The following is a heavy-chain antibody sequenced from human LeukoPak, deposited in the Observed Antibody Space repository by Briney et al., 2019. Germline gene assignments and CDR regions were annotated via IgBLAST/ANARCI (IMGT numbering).Heavy chain of an antibody. CDR3: ATSLSGWFGPSAYY. CDR2: ISGDGRAI. J-gene: IGHJ4*02. D-gene: IGHD6-19*01. V-gene: IGHV3-48*03. CDR1: GFPFSSYE. Sequence: QPGGSLRLSCVASGFPFSSYEMSWVRQAPGKGLEWVSFISGDGRAIHYADSVRGRFTISADNARNSVFLQMNSRRAEDTAVYYCATSLSGWFGPSAYYCGQGTLVTVSS.